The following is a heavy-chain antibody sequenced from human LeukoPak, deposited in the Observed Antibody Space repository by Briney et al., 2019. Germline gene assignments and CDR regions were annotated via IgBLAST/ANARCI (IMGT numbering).Heavy chain of an antibody. CDR3: ATYPHPSEGYDSWTHAPFDF. J-gene: IGHJ4*02. CDR1: LFTFSTYA. V-gene: IGHV3-30*03. Sequence: GGSLRLSCAASLFTFSTYAMHWVRQAPGKGLEWVAFISYDGTNKYYADSVKGRFTISRDKSMNTLYLQMNSLRAEDTAVYYCATYPHPSEGYDSWTHAPFDFWGQGTQVTVSS. CDR2: ISYDGTNK. D-gene: IGHD3/OR15-3a*01.